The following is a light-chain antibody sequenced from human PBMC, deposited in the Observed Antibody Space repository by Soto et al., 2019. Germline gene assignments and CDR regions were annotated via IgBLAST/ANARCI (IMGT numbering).Light chain of an antibody. V-gene: IGLV2-14*01. CDR2: EVS. Sequence: QSVLAQPASVSASFGQSITISCTGTGSDVGGYNYVSWYQQHPGKAPKVLIYEVSLRPPGVSARFSGSKSGNTASLSISGLQAEDEAEYYCSSYRSTNTVVFGGGTQLTVL. CDR3: SSYRSTNTVV. CDR1: GSDVGGYNY. J-gene: IGLJ3*02.